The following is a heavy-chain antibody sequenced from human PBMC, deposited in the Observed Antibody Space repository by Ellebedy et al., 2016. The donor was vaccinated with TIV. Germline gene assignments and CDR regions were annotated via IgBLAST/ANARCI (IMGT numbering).Heavy chain of an antibody. CDR2: IYYSGST. Sequence: SETLSLTCTVSGGSISSYYWSWIRQPPGKGLEWIGYIYYSGSTNYNPSLKSRVTISVDTSKNQFSLKLSSVTAADTAVYYCARAMDYYDSSLFDYWGQGTLVTVSS. CDR3: ARAMDYYDSSLFDY. D-gene: IGHD3-22*01. CDR1: GGSISSYY. J-gene: IGHJ4*02. V-gene: IGHV4-59*01.